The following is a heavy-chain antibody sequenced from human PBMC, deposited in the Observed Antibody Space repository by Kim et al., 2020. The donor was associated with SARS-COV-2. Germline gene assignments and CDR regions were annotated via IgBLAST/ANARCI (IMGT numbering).Heavy chain of an antibody. V-gene: IGHV5-51*01. CDR1: GYSFTSYW. CDR3: ARQTHYYDSSGYYYYDAFDI. Sequence: GESLKISCKGSGYSFTSYWIGWVRQMPGKGLEWMGIIYPGDSDTRYSPSFQGQVTISADKSISTAYLQWSSLKASDTAMYYCARQTHYYDSSGYYYYDAFDIWGQGTMVTVSS. D-gene: IGHD3-22*01. CDR2: IYPGDSDT. J-gene: IGHJ3*02.